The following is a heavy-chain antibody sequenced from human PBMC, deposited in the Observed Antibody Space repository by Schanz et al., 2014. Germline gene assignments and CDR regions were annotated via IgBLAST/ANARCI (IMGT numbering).Heavy chain of an antibody. Sequence: QVQLQESGPGLVKPSQTLSLTCTVSGGSIRSGTYYWSWIRQPAGKALEWVGRVFPNGITNYNPSLKSRVPIPLATPKTHFSPTLTSLTAADTAVYYCARDTTWRLDLWGRGTLVTVSS. V-gene: IGHV4-61*02. CDR3: ARDTTWRLDL. CDR2: VFPNGIT. J-gene: IGHJ2*01. D-gene: IGHD1-1*01. CDR1: GGSIRSGTYY.